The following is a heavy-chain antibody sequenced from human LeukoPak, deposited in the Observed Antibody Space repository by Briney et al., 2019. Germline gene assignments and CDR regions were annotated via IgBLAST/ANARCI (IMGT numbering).Heavy chain of an antibody. V-gene: IGHV3-21*01. CDR2: ISSSSSYI. CDR1: GFTFSSYS. J-gene: IGHJ4*02. Sequence: GESLRLSCAASGFTFSSYSMNWVRQAPGKGLELVSSISSSSSYIYYADSVKGRFTISRDNAKNSLYLQMNSLRAEDTAVYYCARDHESFDYWGQGTLVTVSS. CDR3: ARDHESFDY.